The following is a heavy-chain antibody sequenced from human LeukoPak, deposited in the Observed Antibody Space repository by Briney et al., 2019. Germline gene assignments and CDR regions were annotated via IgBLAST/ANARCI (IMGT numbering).Heavy chain of an antibody. CDR2: MFYNGAT. V-gene: IGHV4-39*07. Sequence: PSETLSLTCSVSLGSISSSDYYWGWIRQSPGKGLEWIGTMFYNGATKTNPSLSSRVSMSIDTSMNQFSLKLRSVTAADTAVYYCAREARSPLPVTDSGDHWGQGTLVTVSS. D-gene: IGHD2-21*02. CDR1: LGSISSSDYY. J-gene: IGHJ4*02. CDR3: AREARSPLPVTDSGDH.